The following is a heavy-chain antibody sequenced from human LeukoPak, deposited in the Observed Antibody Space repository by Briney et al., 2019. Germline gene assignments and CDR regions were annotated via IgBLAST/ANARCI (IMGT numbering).Heavy chain of an antibody. J-gene: IGHJ1*01. Sequence: SETLSLTCTVSGGSISSGDYYWSWIRQPPGKGLEWIGYIYYSGSTYYNPSLKSRVTIPVDTSKNQFSLKLSSVTAADTAVYYCARYFLDDFQHWGQGTLVTVSS. CDR1: GGSISSGDYY. CDR3: ARYFLDDFQH. D-gene: IGHD3-9*01. V-gene: IGHV4-30-4*08. CDR2: IYYSGST.